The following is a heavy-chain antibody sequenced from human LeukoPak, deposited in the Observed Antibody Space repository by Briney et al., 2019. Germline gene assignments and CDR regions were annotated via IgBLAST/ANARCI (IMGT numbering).Heavy chain of an antibody. CDR2: IYTSGGT. Sequence: SETLSLTCTVSGGSISSYYWSWIRQPAGKGLEWIGRIYTSGGTNYNPSLKSRVTMSVDTSKNQFSLKLSSVTAADTAVYYCASEIVGATPSYYMDVWGKGTTVTVSS. V-gene: IGHV4-4*07. CDR3: ASEIVGATPSYYMDV. J-gene: IGHJ6*03. D-gene: IGHD1-26*01. CDR1: GGSISSYY.